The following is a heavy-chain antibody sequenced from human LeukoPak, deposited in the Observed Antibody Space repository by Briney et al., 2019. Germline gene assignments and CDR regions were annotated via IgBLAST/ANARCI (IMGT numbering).Heavy chain of an antibody. D-gene: IGHD5-12*01. V-gene: IGHV3-7*01. Sequence: PGGSLRLSCAASGFTFRSYWMRLVRQAPGKGLEWVANINQGGSVQYYMDSVKGRFTISRDDAKNSLYVQMNSLRDEDTAVYYCARVEYSGWNLEYWGQGTLVTVSS. J-gene: IGHJ4*02. CDR1: GFTFRSYW. CDR3: ARVEYSGWNLEY. CDR2: INQGGSVQ.